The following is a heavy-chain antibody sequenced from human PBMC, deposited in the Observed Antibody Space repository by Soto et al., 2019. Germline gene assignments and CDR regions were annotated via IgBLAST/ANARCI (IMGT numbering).Heavy chain of an antibody. Sequence: EVQLVESGGGLVQPGGSLRLSCAASGFTFSSYWMHWVRQAPGKGLVWVSRINSDGSSTSYADSVKGRFTISRDNAKNTLYLQMNSLRAEDTAVYYRARAPTVVKGDYYGMDVWGQGTTVTVSS. CDR3: ARAPTVVKGDYYGMDV. J-gene: IGHJ6*02. CDR2: INSDGSST. D-gene: IGHD4-17*01. CDR1: GFTFSSYW. V-gene: IGHV3-74*01.